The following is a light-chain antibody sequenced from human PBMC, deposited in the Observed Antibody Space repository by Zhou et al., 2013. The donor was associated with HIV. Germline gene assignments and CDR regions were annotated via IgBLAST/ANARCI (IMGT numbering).Light chain of an antibody. V-gene: IGKV3-20*01. Sequence: EAVLTQSPGTLSLSPGERATLSCRASQTVSSHLAWYQQKPGQAPRLLIYTVSNRATGIPDRFSGSGSGTDFTLTISRLEPEDFAVYYCQQYGSSPRTFGQGTKVEIK. CDR1: QTVSSH. J-gene: IGKJ1*01. CDR2: TVS. CDR3: QQYGSSPRT.